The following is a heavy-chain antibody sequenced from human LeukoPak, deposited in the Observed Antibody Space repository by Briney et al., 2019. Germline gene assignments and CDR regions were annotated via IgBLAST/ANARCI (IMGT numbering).Heavy chain of an antibody. V-gene: IGHV4-59*08. J-gene: IGHJ6*02. CDR3: ARAVSSSLGYYYGMDV. D-gene: IGHD6-6*01. Sequence: PSETLSLTCTVSGGSITSYYWSWIRQPPGKGLEYIGYIYYSGSANYNPSLKSRVTMSVDTSKNQFSLKLSSVTAADTAVYYCARAVSSSLGYYYGMDVWGQGTTVTVSS. CDR1: GGSITSYY. CDR2: IYYSGSA.